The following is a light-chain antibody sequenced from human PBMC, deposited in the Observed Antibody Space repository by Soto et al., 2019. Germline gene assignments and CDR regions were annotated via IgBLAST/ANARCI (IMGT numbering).Light chain of an antibody. V-gene: IGKV3-11*01. CDR2: DAF. CDR3: RQRYNWPLT. Sequence: TVLTQSPATLSLSPGERATLSCKASQSIGNSLGWFQQKPGQAPRLLIDDAFNRATGIPARFTGSGSGSDFTLTISSLEPVDFGVYYCRQRYNWPLTFGGGTKVEIK. CDR1: QSIGNS. J-gene: IGKJ4*01.